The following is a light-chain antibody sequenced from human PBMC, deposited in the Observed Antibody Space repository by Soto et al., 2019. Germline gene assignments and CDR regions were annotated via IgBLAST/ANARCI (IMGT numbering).Light chain of an antibody. CDR2: GNS. CDR1: SSNIGAGYD. CDR3: QSYDSSLSAPVV. J-gene: IGLJ2*01. Sequence: QSVLTQPPSVSGAPGQRVTISCTGSSSNIGAGYDVHWYQQLPGTAPKLLIYGNSNRPSGVPDRFSGSKSGTSASLAITGLQAEDEADYYCQSYDSSLSAPVVLGGGTKLTVL. V-gene: IGLV1-40*01.